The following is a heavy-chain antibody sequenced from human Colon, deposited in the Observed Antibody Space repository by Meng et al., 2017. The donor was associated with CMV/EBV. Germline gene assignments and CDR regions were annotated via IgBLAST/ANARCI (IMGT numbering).Heavy chain of an antibody. CDR3: ARGKQAGFDL. CDR2: IIPMFGSP. Sequence: QVTLVASGSWCKKPCSSGKVSVKASVGTVDTSTFTWVRQAPGQGLEWMGGIIPMFGSPSYSQKFRGRVTITADELEVNSLRSEDTAVYYCARGKQAGFDLWGQGTLVTVSS. V-gene: IGHV1-69*13. CDR1: VGTVDTST. J-gene: IGHJ5*02. D-gene: IGHD6-13*01.